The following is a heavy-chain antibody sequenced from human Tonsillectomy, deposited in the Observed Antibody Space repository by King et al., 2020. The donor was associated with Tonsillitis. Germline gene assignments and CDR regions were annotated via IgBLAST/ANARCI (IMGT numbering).Heavy chain of an antibody. D-gene: IGHD2-2*01. V-gene: IGHV3-23*04. Sequence: EVQLVESGGGLVQPGGSLRLSCAASGFTFSSYAMTWVRQAPGKGLEWVSAISGSGGSTFYADSVKGRFTISRDNSKNTLYLQMNSLRAEDTAVYYCAKDRVVVVPAAETLHYFYYGMDVWGQGTTVTVSS. CDR3: AKDRVVVVPAAETLHYFYYGMDV. CDR1: GFTFSSYA. CDR2: ISGSGGST. J-gene: IGHJ6*02.